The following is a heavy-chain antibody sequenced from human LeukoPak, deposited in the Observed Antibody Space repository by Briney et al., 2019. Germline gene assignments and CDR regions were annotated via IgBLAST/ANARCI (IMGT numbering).Heavy chain of an antibody. CDR3: ARVFGGNSLDN. D-gene: IGHD4-23*01. V-gene: IGHV4-4*07. CDR1: LGSVKNYY. J-gene: IGHJ4*02. CDR2: IYQSGTT. Sequence: SETLSLTCTVSLGSVKNYYWSWIREPAGKGLEWIGRIYQSGTTYYSPSLKSRVAMSIETSKNQYSLHLSPVTAADTGTYYGARVFGGNSLDNWGQGTLVIVSS.